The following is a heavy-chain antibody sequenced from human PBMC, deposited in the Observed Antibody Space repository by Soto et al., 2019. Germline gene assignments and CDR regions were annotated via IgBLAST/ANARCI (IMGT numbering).Heavy chain of an antibody. CDR1: GGTFSSYA. CDR2: IIPIFGTA. CDR3: ARDLGKVPAASQY. V-gene: IGHV1-69*13. J-gene: IGHJ4*02. Sequence: ASVKVSCKASGGTFSSYAISWVRQAPGQGLEWMGGIIPIFGTANYAQKFQGRVTITADESTSTAYMELSSLRSEDTAVYYCARDLGKVPAASQYWGQGTLVTVSS. D-gene: IGHD2-2*01.